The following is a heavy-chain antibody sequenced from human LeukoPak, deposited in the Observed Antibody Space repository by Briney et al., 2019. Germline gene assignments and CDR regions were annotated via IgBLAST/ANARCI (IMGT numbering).Heavy chain of an antibody. CDR1: GFSFSDAW. D-gene: IGHD2-21*01. V-gene: IGHV3-15*04. J-gene: IGHJ4*02. CDR3: AKLQEI. Sequence: GGSHRLSCAASGFSFSDAWMSWVRQLPGKGPEWVGRIESKTDGGTTDYAAPVKGRFTISRDDSTNTLYLQMSSLKSEDTAVYYCAKLQEIRGQGTLVTVSS. CDR2: IESKTDGGTT.